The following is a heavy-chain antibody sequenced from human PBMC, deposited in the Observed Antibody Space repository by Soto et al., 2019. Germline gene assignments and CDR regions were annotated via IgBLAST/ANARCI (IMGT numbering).Heavy chain of an antibody. CDR3: ASSNWNAGVY. D-gene: IGHD1-1*01. V-gene: IGHV4-31*03. Sequence: PSETLSLTCTVSAGSISSGGYYWSWIRQHPGKGLEWIGYIYYSGSTYYNPSLKSRVTISVDTSKNQFSLKLSSVTAADTAVYYCASSNWNAGVYWGQGTLVTVSS. CDR1: AGSISSGGYY. J-gene: IGHJ4*02. CDR2: IYYSGST.